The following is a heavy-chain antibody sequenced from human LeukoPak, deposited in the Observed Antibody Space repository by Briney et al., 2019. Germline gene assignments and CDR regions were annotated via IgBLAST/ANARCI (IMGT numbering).Heavy chain of an antibody. V-gene: IGHV3-48*03. J-gene: IGHJ3*02. CDR2: ISTSGSTI. D-gene: IGHD3-10*01. CDR3: ARESGFRGDAFDI. Sequence: GGSLRLSCAASGFTFSSYEMNWVRQAPGKGLEWVSYISTSGSTIYYADSVKGRFTISRDNAKNSLYLQMNSLRAEDTAVYYCARESGFRGDAFDIWGQGTMVTVSS. CDR1: GFTFSSYE.